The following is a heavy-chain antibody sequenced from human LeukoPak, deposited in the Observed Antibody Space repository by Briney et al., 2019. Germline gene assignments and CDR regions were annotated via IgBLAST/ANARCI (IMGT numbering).Heavy chain of an antibody. V-gene: IGHV4-61*02. D-gene: IGHD1-1*01. CDR2: IYISGST. CDR1: GGSISSGGYS. CDR3: ARDRGTWNDDGFDY. Sequence: PSQTLSLTCAVSGGSISSGGYSWRWIRQPAGTGLEWIGRIYISGSTNYNPSLKSRVTMSVDTSKNQFSLKLSSVTAADTAVYYCARDRGTWNDDGFDYWGQGTLVTVSS. J-gene: IGHJ4*02.